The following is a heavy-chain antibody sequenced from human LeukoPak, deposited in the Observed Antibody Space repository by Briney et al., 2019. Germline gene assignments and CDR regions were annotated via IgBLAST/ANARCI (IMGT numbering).Heavy chain of an antibody. V-gene: IGHV3-48*02. CDR2: VSDSRDV. Sequence: PGGSLRLSCAASGFTFSTYTMNWVRQAPGKGLEWVSTVSDSRDVHYSDSVKGRFTISRDNAKNSLYLQMNGLRDEDTAVYYCARDAGSGYFDYWGQGTLVTVSS. CDR1: GFTFSTYT. J-gene: IGHJ4*02. D-gene: IGHD6-19*01. CDR3: ARDAGSGYFDY.